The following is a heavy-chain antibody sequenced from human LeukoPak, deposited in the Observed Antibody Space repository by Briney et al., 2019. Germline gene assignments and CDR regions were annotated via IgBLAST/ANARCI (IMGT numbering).Heavy chain of an antibody. D-gene: IGHD4-11*01. J-gene: IGHJ5*02. CDR1: GGSISSYY. Sequence: SETLSLTCTVSGGSISSYYWSWSRQPPGKGLEWIGYIYYSGSTNYNPSLKSRVTISVDTSKNQFSLKLSSVTAADTAVYYCARDDYRVFDPWGQGTLVTVSS. CDR2: IYYSGST. V-gene: IGHV4-59*01. CDR3: ARDDYRVFDP.